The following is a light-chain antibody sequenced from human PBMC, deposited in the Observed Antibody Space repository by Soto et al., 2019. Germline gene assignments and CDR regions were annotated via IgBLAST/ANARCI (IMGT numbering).Light chain of an antibody. V-gene: IGLV2-14*01. CDR2: EVS. CDR3: SSYSISTAYL. Sequence: QSVLTQPASVSGSPGQSITISCTGTSSDVGGYDYVSWYQLHPGKALKLMVFEVSNRPSGVSYRFSGSKSGNTASLTISGLQAEDEADYFCSSYSISTAYLFGTGTKV. CDR1: SSDVGGYDY. J-gene: IGLJ1*01.